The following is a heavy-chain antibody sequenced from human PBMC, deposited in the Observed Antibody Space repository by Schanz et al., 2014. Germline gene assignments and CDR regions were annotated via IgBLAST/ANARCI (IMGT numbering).Heavy chain of an antibody. J-gene: IGHJ4*02. D-gene: IGHD6-13*01. CDR2: FNDGGVNK. CDR3: AKSQGSSFDS. CDR1: GFMFSSYG. Sequence: VQLVESGGGVVQPGRSLRLSCAASGFMFSSYGMHWVRQAPGKGLEWVSSFNDGGVNKYYADSVKGRFTISSDNSKSTLYRQMSSLRAEDTAVYYCAKSQGSSFDSWGQGTLVTVSS. V-gene: IGHV3-23*04.